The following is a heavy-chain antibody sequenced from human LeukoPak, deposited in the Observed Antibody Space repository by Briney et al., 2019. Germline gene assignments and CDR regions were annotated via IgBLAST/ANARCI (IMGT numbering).Heavy chain of an antibody. CDR3: AITLLGYWGGGCWYSGDFQH. Sequence: SETLSLTCAVYGGSFSGYYWSWIRQPPGKGLEWIGEINHSGSTNSNPSLKSRVTISVDTSKNQFSLKLSSVTDADTAVYYCAITLLGYWGGGCWYSGDFQHWGQGNLGTASS. J-gene: IGHJ1*01. D-gene: IGHD2-15*01. V-gene: IGHV4-34*01. CDR1: GGSFSGYY. CDR2: INHSGST.